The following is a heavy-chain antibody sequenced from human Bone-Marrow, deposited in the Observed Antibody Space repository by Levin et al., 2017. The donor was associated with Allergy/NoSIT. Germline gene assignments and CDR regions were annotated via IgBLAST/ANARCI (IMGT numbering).Heavy chain of an antibody. Sequence: LSLTCAASGFTFGHYAMYWVRQTPGKGLEWVALISHDGRDTFYADSVRGRFTISRDNSKNTLYLQMNSLRVDDMALYYCARDHSSTWYYLDFWGQGTLVTVSS. D-gene: IGHD6-13*01. CDR3: ARDHSSTWYYLDF. J-gene: IGHJ4*02. CDR2: ISHDGRDT. V-gene: IGHV3-30*04. CDR1: GFTFGHYA.